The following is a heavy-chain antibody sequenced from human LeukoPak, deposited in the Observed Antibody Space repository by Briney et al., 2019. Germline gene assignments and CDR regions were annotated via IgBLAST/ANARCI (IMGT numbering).Heavy chain of an antibody. J-gene: IGHJ4*02. CDR2: IYSGGST. CDR1: GFTVSSNY. Sequence: GGSLRLSCAASGFTVSSNYMSWVRQAPGKGLEWVSVIYSGGSTYYADSVKGRFTISRDNAKNSLYLQMNSLRAEDTAVYYCAREWEPLAVFDYWGQGTLVTVSS. V-gene: IGHV3-53*01. D-gene: IGHD1-26*01. CDR3: AREWEPLAVFDY.